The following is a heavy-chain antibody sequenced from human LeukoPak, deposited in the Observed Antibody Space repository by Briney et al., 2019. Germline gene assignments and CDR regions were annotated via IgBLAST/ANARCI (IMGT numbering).Heavy chain of an antibody. V-gene: IGHV1-2*02. CDR2: INPNSGGT. CDR1: GYTFTGYY. Sequence: ASVKVSCKASGYTFTGYYMHWVRQAPGQGLEWMGWINPNSGGTNYAQKFQGRVTMARDTSISTAYMELSRLRSDDTAVCYCARVGITNDAFDIWGQGTMVTVSS. J-gene: IGHJ3*02. CDR3: ARVGITNDAFDI. D-gene: IGHD3-16*01.